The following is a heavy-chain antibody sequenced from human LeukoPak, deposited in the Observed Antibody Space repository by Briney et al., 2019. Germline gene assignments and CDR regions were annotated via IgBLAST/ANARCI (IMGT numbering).Heavy chain of an antibody. CDR2: ISSSGSTI. V-gene: IGHV3-48*03. J-gene: IGHJ4*02. Sequence: GGSLRLSCTASGFTFSSYEMNWVRQAPGKGLEWVSYISSSGSTIYNADSVKGRFTISRDNAKNSLYLQMNSLRAEDTAVYYCARERGYSGYDYFIDSPSDYWGQGTLVTVSS. CDR1: GFTFSSYE. CDR3: ARERGYSGYDYFIDSPSDY. D-gene: IGHD5-12*01.